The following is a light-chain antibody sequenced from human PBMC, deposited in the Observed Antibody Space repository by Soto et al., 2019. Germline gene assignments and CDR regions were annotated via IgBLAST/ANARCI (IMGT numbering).Light chain of an antibody. CDR2: GAS. Sequence: EIVMTQSPATLSVSPGERATLSCRASQSVSSDLAWYQQKPGQAPRVLIYGASTRATGIPTRFSGSGSGTEFTLTISSLRSEDFAVYYCQQYNNWPLTFGGGTKVEIK. J-gene: IGKJ4*01. CDR3: QQYNNWPLT. CDR1: QSVSSD. V-gene: IGKV3-15*01.